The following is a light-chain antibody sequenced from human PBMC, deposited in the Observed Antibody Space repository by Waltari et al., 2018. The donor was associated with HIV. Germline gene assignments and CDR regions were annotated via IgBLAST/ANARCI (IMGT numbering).Light chain of an antibody. J-gene: IGLJ1*01. V-gene: IGLV3-21*02. CDR1: NVGRDT. CDR2: DGD. Sequence: SYLLTQPPSLSVAPGRTARITCGGRNVGRDTVHWYQQMPGQAPVLVVFDGDDRPSGIPDRFSGSKSGNTATLIISRVEAGDEADYFCQVWDSTSDHPYVFGPGTKVTVL. CDR3: QVWDSTSDHPYV.